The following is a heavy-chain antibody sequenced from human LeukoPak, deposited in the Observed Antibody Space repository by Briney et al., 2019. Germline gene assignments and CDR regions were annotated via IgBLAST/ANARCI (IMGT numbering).Heavy chain of an antibody. J-gene: IGHJ4*02. CDR2: INHSGST. V-gene: IGHV4-34*01. Sequence: SETLSLTCAVYGGSFSGYYWSWIRQPPGKVLEWIGEINHSGSTNYSPSLKSRVTISVDTSKNQFSLKLSSVTAADTAVYYCARADYDILTGYYETFDYWGQGTLVTVSS. CDR3: ARADYDILTGYYETFDY. CDR1: GGSFSGYY. D-gene: IGHD3-9*01.